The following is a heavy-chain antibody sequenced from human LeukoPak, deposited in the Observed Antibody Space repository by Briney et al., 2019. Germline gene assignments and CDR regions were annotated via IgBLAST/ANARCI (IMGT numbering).Heavy chain of an antibody. CDR3: ARGPPRGKYYYVDV. CDR2: IGTASDT. J-gene: IGHJ6*03. V-gene: IGHV3-13*01. D-gene: IGHD1-1*01. CDR1: GFTFSSFD. Sequence: GGSLRLSCAASGFTFSSFDMHWVRQPTGQGLEWVSTIGTASDTYYTGSGKGRFTISRDNAKNSLYLQMNSLRAEDTAVYYCARGPPRGKYYYVDVWGKGTTVTVSS.